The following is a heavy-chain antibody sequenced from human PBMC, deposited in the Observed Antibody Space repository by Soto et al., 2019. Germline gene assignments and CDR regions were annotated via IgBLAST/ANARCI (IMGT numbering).Heavy chain of an antibody. CDR1: GFTFSSYG. V-gene: IGHV3-33*01. CDR3: AYYYGSGNYPNPHYYYGMDV. CDR2: IWYDGSNK. J-gene: IGHJ6*02. D-gene: IGHD3-10*01. Sequence: GGSLRLSCAASGFTFSSYGMHWVRQAPGKGLEWVAVIWYDGSNKYYADSVKGRFTNSRDNSKNTLYLQMNSLRAEDTAVYYCAYYYGSGNYPNPHYYYGMDVWGQGTTVTVSS.